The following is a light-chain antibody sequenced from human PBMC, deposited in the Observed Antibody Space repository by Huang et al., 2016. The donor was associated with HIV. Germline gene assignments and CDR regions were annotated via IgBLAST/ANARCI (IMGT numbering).Light chain of an antibody. J-gene: IGKJ4*01. CDR3: LQHNGHPLT. CDR1: QGISIR. V-gene: IGKV1-17*03. CDR2: DAS. Sequence: DIQMTQSPSVMSASVGDRVTISCRASQGISIRLVWFQQKPGRVPKRLIHDASSLESGVPTRFIGSGSGTEFTLTINSLQPEDFATYYCLQHNGHPLTFGGGTRVEIK.